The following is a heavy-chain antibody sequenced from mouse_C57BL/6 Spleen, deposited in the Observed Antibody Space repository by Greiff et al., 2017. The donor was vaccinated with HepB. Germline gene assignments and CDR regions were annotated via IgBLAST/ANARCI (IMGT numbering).Heavy chain of an antibody. D-gene: IGHD2-5*01. V-gene: IGHV5-9-1*02. J-gene: IGHJ3*01. CDR1: GFTFSSYA. Sequence: EVKLMESGEGLVKPGGSLKLSCAASGFTFSSYAMSWVRQTPEKRLEWVAYISSGGDYIYYADTVKGRFTISRDNARNTLYLQMSSLKSEDTAMYYCTGSNYVWFAYWGQGTLVTVSA. CDR3: TGSNYVWFAY. CDR2: ISSGGDYI.